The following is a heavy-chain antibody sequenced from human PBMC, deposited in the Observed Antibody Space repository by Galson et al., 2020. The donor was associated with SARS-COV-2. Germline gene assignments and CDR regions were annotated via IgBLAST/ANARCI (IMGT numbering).Heavy chain of an antibody. Sequence: ASLKVSCKVSGYTLTELSMHWVRQAPGKGLEWMGGFDPEDGETIYAQKFQGRVTMTEDTSTDTAYMELRSLRSEDTAVYYCATGTNSVLFRTHNWVDPWGQGTLVTVSS. CDR2: FDPEDGET. J-gene: IGHJ5*02. D-gene: IGHD1-7*01. V-gene: IGHV1-24*01. CDR1: GYTLTELS. CDR3: ATGTNSVLFRTHNWVDP.